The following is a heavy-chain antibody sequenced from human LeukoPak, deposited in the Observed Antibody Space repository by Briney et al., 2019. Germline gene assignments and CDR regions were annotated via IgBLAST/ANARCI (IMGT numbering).Heavy chain of an antibody. CDR3: ARDSGYYDSSGYSDY. CDR1: GFTLSSYA. Sequence: PGRSLRLSCAPSGFTLSSYAMHWVRQAPGKGLEGVAVISYDGSNNYYADSVKGRFTISRDNSKNTLYLQMNSLRAEDTAVYYCARDSGYYDSSGYSDYWGQGTLVTVSS. D-gene: IGHD3-22*01. V-gene: IGHV3-30-3*01. CDR2: ISYDGSNN. J-gene: IGHJ4*02.